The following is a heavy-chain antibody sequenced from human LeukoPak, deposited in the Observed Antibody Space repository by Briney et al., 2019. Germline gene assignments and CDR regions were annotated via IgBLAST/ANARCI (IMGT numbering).Heavy chain of an antibody. CDR1: GFTFSSYS. CDR3: ARDCLGEVAVSYDALDI. CDR2: ISSSSSYI. D-gene: IGHD6-19*01. V-gene: IGHV3-21*01. J-gene: IGHJ3*02. Sequence: PGGSLRLSCAASGFTFSSYSMNWVRQAPGKGLEWVSSISSSSSYIYYEDSVKGRFTISRDNAKNSLYLQMNSLRAEDTAVYYCARDCLGEVAVSYDALDIWGQGTMVTVSS.